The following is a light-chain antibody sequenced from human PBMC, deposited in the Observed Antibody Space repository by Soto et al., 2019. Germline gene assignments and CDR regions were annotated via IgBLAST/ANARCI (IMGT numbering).Light chain of an antibody. CDR2: DAS. CDR3: QQRSNWPP. CDR1: QSVSSY. V-gene: IGKV3-11*01. Sequence: EIVLTQSPATLSLSPEERATLSCRASQSVSSYLAWYQQKPGQAPRLLIYDASNRATGIPARFSGSGSGTDFTLTISSLEPEDFAVYYCQQRSNWPPFGPGTKVDIK. J-gene: IGKJ3*01.